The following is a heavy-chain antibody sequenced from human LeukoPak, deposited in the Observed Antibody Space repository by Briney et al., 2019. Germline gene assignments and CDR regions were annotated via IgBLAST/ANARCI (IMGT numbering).Heavy chain of an antibody. J-gene: IGHJ4*02. CDR1: GFTFSSYG. CDR3: ARGGTSGSYFINY. V-gene: IGHV3-23*01. D-gene: IGHD1-26*01. CDR2: ISTGGGGT. Sequence: GGTLRLSCAASGFTFSSYGMSWVRQAPGKGLEWVSTISTGGGGTYYADSVKGRFTISRDNAKNSVYLQMNSLRAEDTGVYYCARGGTSGSYFINYWGQGTLVTVSS.